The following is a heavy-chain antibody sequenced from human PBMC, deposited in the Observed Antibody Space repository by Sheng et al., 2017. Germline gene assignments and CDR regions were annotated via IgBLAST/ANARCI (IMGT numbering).Heavy chain of an antibody. V-gene: IGHV3-23*04. CDR3: AKVVEMATIGSWFDP. Sequence: EVQLVESGGGLVQPGGSLRLSCAASGFTFSSYAMSWVRQAPGKGLEWVSAISGSGGSTYYADSVKGRFTISRDNSKNTLYLRMNSLRAEDTAVYYCAKVVEMATIGSWFDPVGPTGPWSTVSS. CDR1: GFTFSSYA. J-gene: IGHJ5*02. CDR2: ISGSGGST. D-gene: IGHD5-12*01.